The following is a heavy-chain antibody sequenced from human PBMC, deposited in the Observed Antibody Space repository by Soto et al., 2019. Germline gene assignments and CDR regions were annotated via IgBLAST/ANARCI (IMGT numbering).Heavy chain of an antibody. V-gene: IGHV3-23*01. CDR2: ISGSGGST. CDR1: GFTFSSYA. Sequence: EVQLLESGGGLVQPGGSLRLSCAASGFTFSSYAMSWVRQAPGKGLEGVSAISGSGGSTYYADSVKGRFTISRDNSKNSLYLQMNSLGAEDTAVYYCAKLAFYYDSSGYYFVYWGQGTLVTVSS. CDR3: AKLAFYYDSSGYYFVY. J-gene: IGHJ4*02. D-gene: IGHD3-22*01.